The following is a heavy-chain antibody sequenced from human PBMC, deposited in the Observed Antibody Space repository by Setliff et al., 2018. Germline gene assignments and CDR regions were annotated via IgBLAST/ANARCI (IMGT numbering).Heavy chain of an antibody. V-gene: IGHV4-59*03. D-gene: IGHD6-13*01. Sequence: ASETLSLTCTVSGGSISSHYWSWIRQPPGKGLEWIGSIYYSGSTNYNPSLKSRVTISVDTSKNQFSLKLSSVTAADTAVYYCASHSSSWYHWGQGTLVTVSS. J-gene: IGHJ5*02. CDR2: IYYSGST. CDR3: ASHSSSWYH. CDR1: GGSISSHY.